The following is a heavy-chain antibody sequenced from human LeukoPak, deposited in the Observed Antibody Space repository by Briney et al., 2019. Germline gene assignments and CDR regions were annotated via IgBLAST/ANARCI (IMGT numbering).Heavy chain of an antibody. CDR3: ARARSYYGSGSSNFDY. CDR1: GGSISSYY. J-gene: IGHJ4*02. D-gene: IGHD3-10*01. CDR2: IHYSGST. Sequence: SETLSLTCTVPGGSISSYYWSWIRQPPGKGLEWIGYIHYSGSTNYNPSLKSRVTISVDTSKNQFSLKLSSVTAADTAVYYCARARSYYGSGSSNFDYWGQGTLVTVSS. V-gene: IGHV4-59*01.